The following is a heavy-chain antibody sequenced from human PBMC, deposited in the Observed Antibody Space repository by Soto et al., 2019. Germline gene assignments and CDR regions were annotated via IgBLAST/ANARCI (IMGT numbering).Heavy chain of an antibody. CDR3: ARGKGLEWF. CDR2: INHSGST. J-gene: IGHJ4*02. Sequence: SETLSLTCAVYGGSFSGYYWSWIRQPPGKGLEWIGEINHSGSTNYNPSLKSRVTISVDTSKNQFSLKLSSVTAADTAVYYCARGKGLEWFWGQGSLDPVSA. CDR1: GGSFSGYY. V-gene: IGHV4-34*01. D-gene: IGHD2-8*01.